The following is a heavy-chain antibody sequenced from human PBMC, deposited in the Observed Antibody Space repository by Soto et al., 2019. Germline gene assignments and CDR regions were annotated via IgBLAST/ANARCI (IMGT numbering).Heavy chain of an antibody. D-gene: IGHD3-10*01. V-gene: IGHV4-34*01. Sequence: SEPLSLTCAVYGGSFIGYYWGWIRQHPGKGREWIGEINHSGSTNYTPSLKSRVTISVDTSKNQFSLKLSSVTAADTSVYYCARGKLGHYGSGTPPYYYYGMDVWGQGTTVTVSS. CDR3: ARGKLGHYGSGTPPYYYYGMDV. J-gene: IGHJ6*02. CDR1: GGSFIGYY. CDR2: INHSGST.